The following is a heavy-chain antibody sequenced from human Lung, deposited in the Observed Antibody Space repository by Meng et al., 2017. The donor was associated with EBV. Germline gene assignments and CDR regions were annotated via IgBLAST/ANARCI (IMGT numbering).Heavy chain of an antibody. CDR2: MSNTGSNK. CDR1: GFSLRDYV. Sequence: QEQLVESGGGVVQPGLSLRLLCEVSGFSLRDYVVHWVRQAPNKGLEWVAVMSNTGSNKFYTDSVKGRFSVSREMSNNTLFLQMNSLRVEDTAVYYCVRASNVPAAEFDYWGQGTLVTVSS. D-gene: IGHD2-2*01. J-gene: IGHJ4*02. CDR3: VRASNVPAAEFDY. V-gene: IGHV3-30*14.